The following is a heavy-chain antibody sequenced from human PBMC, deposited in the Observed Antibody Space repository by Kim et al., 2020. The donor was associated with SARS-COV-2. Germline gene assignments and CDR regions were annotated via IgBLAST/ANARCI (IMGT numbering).Heavy chain of an antibody. CDR2: ISYDGSNK. Sequence: GGSLRLSCAASGFTFSSYGMHWVRQAPGKGLEWVAVISYDGSNKYYADSVKGRFTISRDNSKNTLYLQMNSLRAEDTAVYYCAKDLNGDSTFFPDHAFDIWGQGTMVTVSS. J-gene: IGHJ3*02. CDR1: GFTFSSYG. CDR3: AKDLNGDSTFFPDHAFDI. V-gene: IGHV3-30*18. D-gene: IGHD4-17*01.